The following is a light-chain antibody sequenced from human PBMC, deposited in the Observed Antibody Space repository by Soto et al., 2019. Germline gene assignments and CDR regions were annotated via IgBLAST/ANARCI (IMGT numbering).Light chain of an antibody. V-gene: IGLV2-11*01. CDR2: DVS. CDR1: SSDVGGYNY. J-gene: IGLJ1*01. CDR3: CSNAGSYSYV. Sequence: QSALTQPRSVSGSPGQSVTISCTGTSSDVGGYNYVSWYQQHPGKAPKLMIYDVSKQPSGVPDRFSGSKSGNTASLTISGLQAEDEADYYCCSNAGSYSYVFGTGTKLTVL.